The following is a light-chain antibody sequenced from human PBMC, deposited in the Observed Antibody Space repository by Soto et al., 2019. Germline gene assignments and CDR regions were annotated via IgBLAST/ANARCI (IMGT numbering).Light chain of an antibody. V-gene: IGKV3-15*01. CDR1: QTVTGA. J-gene: IGKJ2*01. CDR2: GAS. Sequence: EILMTQSPATLSVSPGERATLSCMASQTVTGALAWYQQKPGQAPRLLIYGASTRATGIPDRFSGSGSGTELTLTISSLQSEDFAVYCCQQYNDWPPYTFGQGTNVDIK. CDR3: QQYNDWPPYT.